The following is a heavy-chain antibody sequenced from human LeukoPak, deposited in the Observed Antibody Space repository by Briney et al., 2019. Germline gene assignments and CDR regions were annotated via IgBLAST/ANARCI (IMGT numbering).Heavy chain of an antibody. CDR3: AKDSAKKYDDY. Sequence: PGGSLRLSCAVSGFTFSRYSLNWVRQAPGKGLEWVSSISSSSSYIYYADSVKGRFTISRDNAKNTLYLQMNSLRAEDTAVYYCAKDSAKKYDDYWGQGTLVTVSS. V-gene: IGHV3-21*04. CDR2: ISSSSSYI. J-gene: IGHJ4*02. D-gene: IGHD2/OR15-2a*01. CDR1: GFTFSRYS.